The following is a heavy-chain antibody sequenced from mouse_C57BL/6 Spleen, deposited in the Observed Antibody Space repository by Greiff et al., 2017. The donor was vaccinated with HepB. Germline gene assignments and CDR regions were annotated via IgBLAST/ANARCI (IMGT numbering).Heavy chain of an antibody. J-gene: IGHJ4*01. CDR3: ARYDDYDDGYYAMDY. V-gene: IGHV1-81*01. CDR1: GYTFTSYG. D-gene: IGHD2-4*01. CDR2: IYPRSGNT. Sequence: VQLKESGAELARPGASVKLSCKASGYTFTSYGISWVKQRTGQGLEWIGEIYPRSGNTYYNEKFKGKATLTADKSSSTAYMELRSLTSEDSAVYFCARYDDYDDGYYAMDYWGQGTSVTVSS.